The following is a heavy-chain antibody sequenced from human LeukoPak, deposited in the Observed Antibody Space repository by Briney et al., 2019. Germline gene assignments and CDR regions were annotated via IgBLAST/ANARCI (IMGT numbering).Heavy chain of an antibody. CDR1: GFAFSTYT. V-gene: IGHV3-48*02. CDR2: ISAGGGTI. J-gene: IGHJ4*02. CDR3: ARGSYFDY. Sequence: GGTLRLSCAASGFAFSTYTLNWVREAPGKGLEWLSCISAGGGTIYYADSVKGRFTVSRDNAKNSLYLQMNSLRDEDTAVYYCARGSYFDYWGQGTLVTVSS.